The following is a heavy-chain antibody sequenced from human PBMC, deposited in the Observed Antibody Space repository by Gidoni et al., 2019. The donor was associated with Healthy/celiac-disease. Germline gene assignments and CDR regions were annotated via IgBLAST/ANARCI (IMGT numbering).Heavy chain of an antibody. J-gene: IGHJ6*02. D-gene: IGHD5-12*01. V-gene: IGHV4-31*03. CDR3: ARRDSGYDGPYYYGMDV. CDR2: IYYSGST. CDR1: GCSISSGGYY. Sequence: QVQLQESGPGLVKPSQTLSLPCTVSGCSISSGGYYWSWIRQHPGKGLEWIGYIYYSGSTYYNPSLKSRVTISVDTSKNQFSLKLSSVTAADTAVYYCARRDSGYDGPYYYGMDVWGQGTTVTVSS.